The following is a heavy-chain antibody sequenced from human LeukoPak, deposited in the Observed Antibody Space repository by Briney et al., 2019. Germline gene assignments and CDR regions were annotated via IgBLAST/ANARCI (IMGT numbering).Heavy chain of an antibody. J-gene: IGHJ4*02. V-gene: IGHV3-30*18. Sequence: GGSLRLSCAASGFTFSSYGMHWVRQAPGKGLEWVAVISYDGSNKYYADSVKGRFTISRDNSKNTLYPQMNSLRAEDTAVYYCAKDHAYYDYVWGSYRPTYFDYWGQGTLVTVSS. CDR3: AKDHAYYDYVWGSYRPTYFDY. CDR1: GFTFSSYG. D-gene: IGHD3-16*02. CDR2: ISYDGSNK.